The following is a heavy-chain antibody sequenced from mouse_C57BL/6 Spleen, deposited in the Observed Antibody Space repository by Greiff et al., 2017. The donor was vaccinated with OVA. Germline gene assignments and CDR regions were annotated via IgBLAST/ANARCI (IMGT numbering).Heavy chain of an antibody. V-gene: IGHV5-17*01. D-gene: IGHD2-4*01. CDR1: GFTFSDYG. CDR3: ARDDYDEGYAMDY. J-gene: IGHJ4*01. Sequence: EVQLVESGGGLVKPGGSLKLSCAASGFTFSDYGMHWVRQAPEKGLEWVAYLSSGSSTLYYADTVKGRFTISRDNAKNTLFLQMTRLRSEDTAMYYCARDDYDEGYAMDYWGQGTSVTVSS. CDR2: LSSGSSTL.